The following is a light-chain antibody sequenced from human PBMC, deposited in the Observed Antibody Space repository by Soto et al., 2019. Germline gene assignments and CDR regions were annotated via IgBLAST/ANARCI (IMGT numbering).Light chain of an antibody. CDR1: QSVLYSPNNKNY. CDR2: WAS. CDR3: QQYYNNSWA. J-gene: IGKJ1*01. Sequence: DIVMTQSPDSLAVSLGERATINCKSSQSVLYSPNNKNYLAWYQHKPGQPPKMLIYWASIRESGVPDRFSGSGSGTDFTLTIRSLQSEDVAVYYCQQYYNNSWAVGQGTKVDTK. V-gene: IGKV4-1*01.